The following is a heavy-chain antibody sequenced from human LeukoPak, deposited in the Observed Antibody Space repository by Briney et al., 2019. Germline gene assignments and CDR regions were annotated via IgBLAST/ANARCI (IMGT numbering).Heavy chain of an antibody. V-gene: IGHV1-3*01. CDR3: AISTRQLYYFDY. Sequence: GASVKVSCKASGGSFSRYAISWVRQAPGQRLEWMGWINAGNGNTKYSQKFQGRVTITRDTSASTAYMEQSSLRSEDTAVYYCAISTRQLYYFDYWGQGTLVTVSS. D-gene: IGHD2-2*01. CDR2: INAGNGNT. CDR1: GGSFSRYA. J-gene: IGHJ4*02.